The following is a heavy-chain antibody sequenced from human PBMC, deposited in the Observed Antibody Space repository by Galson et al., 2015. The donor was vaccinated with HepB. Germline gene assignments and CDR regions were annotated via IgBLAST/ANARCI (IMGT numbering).Heavy chain of an antibody. CDR3: ARDYSVVTAIRTYWYFDL. V-gene: IGHV1-18*01. CDR2: ISPYSCYT. CDR1: GYTFSSYS. D-gene: IGHD2-21*02. J-gene: IGHJ2*01. Sequence: SVKVSCKASGYTFSSYSITWVRQAPGQGLEWMGWISPYSCYTDYARKFQGRVTMTTDRSTSTAYMELRSLRSDDTAVYYCARDYSVVTAIRTYWYFDLWGRGTLVTVSS.